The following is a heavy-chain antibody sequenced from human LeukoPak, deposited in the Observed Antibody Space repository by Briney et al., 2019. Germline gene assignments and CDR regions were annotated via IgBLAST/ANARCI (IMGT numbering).Heavy chain of an antibody. Sequence: PGGSLRLSCATSGFTFSSYTMNWVRQAPGKGLEWVSAISSSSSYIYYADSVKGRFTISRHNAKRSLYLQMNSLRAEDTAVYYCARDLGGYGDYGTNFDYWGQGTLVTVSS. CDR3: ARDLGGYGDYGTNFDY. J-gene: IGHJ4*02. CDR1: GFTFSSYT. CDR2: ISSSSSYI. D-gene: IGHD4-17*01. V-gene: IGHV3-21*01.